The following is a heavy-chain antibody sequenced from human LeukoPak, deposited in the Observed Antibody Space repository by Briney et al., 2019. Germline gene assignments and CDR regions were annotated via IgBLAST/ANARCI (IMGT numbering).Heavy chain of an antibody. Sequence: PGGSLRLSCAASGFTFINYGMHWVRQAPGKGLEWVAFIRYDGSDKYFADSVKGRFTISRDNSKNTLYLQMNSLRADDTAVYFCANPYSGSFSGSYWGQGTLVTVSS. CDR3: ANPYSGSFSGSY. CDR1: GFTFINYG. D-gene: IGHD1-26*01. V-gene: IGHV3-30*02. J-gene: IGHJ4*02. CDR2: IRYDGSDK.